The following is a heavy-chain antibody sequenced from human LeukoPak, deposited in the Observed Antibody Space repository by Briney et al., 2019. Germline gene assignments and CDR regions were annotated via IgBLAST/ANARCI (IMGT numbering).Heavy chain of an antibody. CDR2: IYSGGST. D-gene: IGHD3-9*01. Sequence: GGSLRLSCAASAFTVSSNYMSWVRQAPGKGLEWVSVIYSGGSTYYADSVKGRFTISRDSARNSVYLQMNSLRAEDTAVYYCARGVGYFDWLFLYWGQGTLLTVSS. CDR1: AFTVSSNY. CDR3: ARGVGYFDWLFLY. J-gene: IGHJ4*02. V-gene: IGHV3-66*01.